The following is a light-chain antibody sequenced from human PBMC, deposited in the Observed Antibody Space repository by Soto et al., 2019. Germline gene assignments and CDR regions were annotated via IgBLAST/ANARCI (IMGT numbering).Light chain of an antibody. CDR3: QQSYSSLWT. Sequence: DLQMTQYPSSLSASVGDRVTITCRASQSISSYLNWYQQKPGKAPKLLIYAASRLQNGVPSRFSGSGSGTDFTLTISSLQPEDFATYYCQQSYSSLWTFGQGTKVEIK. CDR1: QSISSY. V-gene: IGKV1-39*01. CDR2: AAS. J-gene: IGKJ1*01.